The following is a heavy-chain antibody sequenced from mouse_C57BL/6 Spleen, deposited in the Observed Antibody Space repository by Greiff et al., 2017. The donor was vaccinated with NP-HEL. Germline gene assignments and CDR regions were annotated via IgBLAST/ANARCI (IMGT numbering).Heavy chain of an antibody. J-gene: IGHJ1*03. CDR1: GYTFTSYW. V-gene: IGHV1-64*01. Sequence: QVQLQQPGAELVKPGASVKLSCKASGYTFTSYWMHWVKQRPGQGLEWIGMIHPNSGSTNYNEKFKSKATLTVDKSSSTAYMQLSSLTSEDSAVYYCARGTYGSSRHWYFDVWGTGTTVTVSS. CDR3: ARGTYGSSRHWYFDV. CDR2: IHPNSGST. D-gene: IGHD1-1*01.